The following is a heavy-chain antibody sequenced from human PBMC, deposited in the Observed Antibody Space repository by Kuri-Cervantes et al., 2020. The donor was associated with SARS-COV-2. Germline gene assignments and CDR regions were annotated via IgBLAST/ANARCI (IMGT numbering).Heavy chain of an antibody. V-gene: IGHV4-30-4*01. CDR2: ISYRGYT. CDR3: AREVVVVPAASYFDN. Sequence: SETLSLTCSVSGGSINRGQYYWSWVRQPPGKGLEWIGYISYRGYTHYNPSLKSRASISLDASKNQFSLQLASVTAADTAVFFCAREVVVVPAASYFDNWGQGTLVTVSS. D-gene: IGHD2-21*01. CDR1: GGSINRGQYY. J-gene: IGHJ4*02.